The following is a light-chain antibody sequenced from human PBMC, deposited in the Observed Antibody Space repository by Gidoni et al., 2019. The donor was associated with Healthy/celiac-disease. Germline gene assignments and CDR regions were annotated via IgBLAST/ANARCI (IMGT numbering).Light chain of an antibody. CDR3: QQYNSYSRT. CDR1: QSISSW. V-gene: IGKV1-5*03. CDR2: KAS. J-gene: IGKJ1*01. Sequence: DIQMTQSPSTLSASVGDRVTITGRASQSISSWLAWYQQKPGKAPKLLIYKASSLESGVPSRFIGSGSGTEFTLTISSLQPDDFATYYCQQYNSYSRTFGQGTK.